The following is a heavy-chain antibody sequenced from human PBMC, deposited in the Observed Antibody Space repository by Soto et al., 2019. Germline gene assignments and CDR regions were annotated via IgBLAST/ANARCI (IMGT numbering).Heavy chain of an antibody. CDR3: ARSHYVLGAFDI. CDR1: GGSSSSGDFY. J-gene: IGHJ3*02. D-gene: IGHD3-16*01. V-gene: IGHV4-30-4*01. CDR2: IYHSGDA. Sequence: LXRTCTVYGGSSSSGDFYWTWIRQSPERGLEWIGYIYHSGDAYYNPSLKSRITISLDTSQSQFSLKMISVIAADTAVYFCARSHYVLGAFDIWGQGTVVTASS.